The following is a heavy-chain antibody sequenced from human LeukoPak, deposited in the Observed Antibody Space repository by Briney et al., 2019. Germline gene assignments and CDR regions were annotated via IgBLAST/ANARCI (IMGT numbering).Heavy chain of an antibody. Sequence: GGSLRLSCAASGFTFDDYAMHCGRQAPGKGLEWVSGISWNSGSIGYADSVKGRFTISRDNAKNSLYLQMNSLRAEDTALYYCAKDLLDYYDSSGYFYYWGQGTLVTVSS. CDR2: ISWNSGSI. V-gene: IGHV3-9*01. D-gene: IGHD3-22*01. J-gene: IGHJ4*02. CDR3: AKDLLDYYDSSGYFYY. CDR1: GFTFDDYA.